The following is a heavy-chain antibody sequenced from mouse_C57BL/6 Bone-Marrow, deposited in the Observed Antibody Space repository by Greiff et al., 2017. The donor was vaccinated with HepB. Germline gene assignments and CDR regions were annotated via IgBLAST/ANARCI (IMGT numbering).Heavy chain of an antibody. Sequence: DVKLVESGGGLVKPGGSLKLSCAASGFTFSSYAMSWVRQTPEKRLEWVATISDGGSYTYYPDNVKGRFTISRDNAKNNLYLQMSHLKSEDTAMYYCARGSSYGSSLYYFDYWGQGTTLTVSS. CDR2: ISDGGSYT. D-gene: IGHD1-1*01. CDR1: GFTFSSYA. V-gene: IGHV5-4*03. J-gene: IGHJ2*01. CDR3: ARGSSYGSSLYYFDY.